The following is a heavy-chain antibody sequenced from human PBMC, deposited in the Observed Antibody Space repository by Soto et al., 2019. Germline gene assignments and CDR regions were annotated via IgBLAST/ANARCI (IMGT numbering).Heavy chain of an antibody. CDR3: ARHWEHRGF. V-gene: IGHV3-21*01. Sequence: GGSLRLSFSASVFTFSSYSVNWIRKAPGNGLEWGSSISSSSGYINYADSVEGRFTTSRDNAKNSLFLQMNSLRAGGTAGYYCARHWEHRGFWGQGTLVTVSS. CDR2: ISSSSGYI. D-gene: IGHD1-26*01. J-gene: IGHJ4*01. CDR1: VFTFSSYS.